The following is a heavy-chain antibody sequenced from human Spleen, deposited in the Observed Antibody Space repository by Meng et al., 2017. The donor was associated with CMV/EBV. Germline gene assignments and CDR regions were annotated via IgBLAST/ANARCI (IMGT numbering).Heavy chain of an antibody. CDR2: IYLGDSYR. Sequence: GESLKISCKASGYSFTNYWIGWVRQMPGRGLEWMGIIYLGDSYRRSGPTFQGPVTTSADKSINTAYLQWGGLEASDTAIYYCAASGGNWFDTWGQGTLVTVSS. D-gene: IGHD2-15*01. CDR1: GYSFTNYW. J-gene: IGHJ5*02. CDR3: AASGGNWFDT. V-gene: IGHV5-51*01.